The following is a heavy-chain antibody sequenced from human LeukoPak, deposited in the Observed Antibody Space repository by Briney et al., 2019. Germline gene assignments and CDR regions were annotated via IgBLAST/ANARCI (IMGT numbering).Heavy chain of an antibody. Sequence: ASVKVSCKASEYTFTDYYLHWVRQAPGQGLEWMAWINPKSGATNFAQKFQGRVTMTRDTYISTAYMEFSSLGSDDTAVYYCARGSVSLWYFYYMDVWGKGTTVTVSS. CDR3: ARGSVSLWYFYYMDV. CDR1: EYTFTDYY. V-gene: IGHV1-2*02. J-gene: IGHJ6*03. D-gene: IGHD6-19*01. CDR2: INPKSGAT.